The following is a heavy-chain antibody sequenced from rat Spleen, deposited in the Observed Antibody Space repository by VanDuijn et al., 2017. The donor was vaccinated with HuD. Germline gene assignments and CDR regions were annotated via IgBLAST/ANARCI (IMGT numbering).Heavy chain of an antibody. V-gene: IGHV5-29*01. Sequence: EVQLVKSGGGLVQPGRSLKLSCAASGFTFSNYGMAWVRQAPTKGLEWVATISYDGSSTYYRDSVKGRFTISRDNAQNTLYLQMNSLRSEDTATYYCTDGPFAYWGQGTLVTVSS. CDR3: TDGPFAY. J-gene: IGHJ3*01. CDR2: ISYDGSST. CDR1: GFTFSNYG. D-gene: IGHD1-11*01.